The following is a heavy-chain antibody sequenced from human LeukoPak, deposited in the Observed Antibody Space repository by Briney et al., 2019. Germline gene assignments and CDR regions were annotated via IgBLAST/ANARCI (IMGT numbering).Heavy chain of an antibody. Sequence: SQTLSLTCAISGDSVSSNSAAWNWIRQSPSRGLECLGRTYYRSKWYNDYAASVKSRITVNADTSRNQFSLQLNSVTPEDTAVYFCAREYYYHTGDYYYPAFDYWGQGTLAIVSS. CDR2: TYYRSKWYN. CDR3: AREYYYHTGDYYYPAFDY. J-gene: IGHJ4*02. V-gene: IGHV6-1*01. D-gene: IGHD3-22*01. CDR1: GDSVSSNSAA.